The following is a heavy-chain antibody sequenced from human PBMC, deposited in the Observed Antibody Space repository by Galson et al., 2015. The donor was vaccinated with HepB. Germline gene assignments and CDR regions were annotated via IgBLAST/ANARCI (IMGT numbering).Heavy chain of an antibody. J-gene: IGHJ5*02. CDR1: GFAFINAW. Sequence: SLRLSCAASGFAFINAWMTWVRQAPGKGLEWVGRIKSKTDGATIDYAAPVKGRFTISRDDSKNTLYLQMNSLKTEDTAVYYCTTLGLRFLEWLSDPDWFDPWGQGTLVTVSS. V-gene: IGHV3-15*01. CDR2: IKSKTDGATI. D-gene: IGHD3-3*01. CDR3: TTLGLRFLEWLSDPDWFDP.